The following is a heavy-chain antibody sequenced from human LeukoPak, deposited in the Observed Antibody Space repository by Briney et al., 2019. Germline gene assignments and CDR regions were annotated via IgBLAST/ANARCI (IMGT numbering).Heavy chain of an antibody. CDR3: ARAPPYGSGWSKGVFDY. CDR1: GGSFSGYY. CDR2: INHSGST. V-gene: IGHV4-34*01. Sequence: SETLSLTCAVYGGSFSGYYWSWIRPPPGKGLEWIGEINHSGSTNYNPSLKSRLTISVDKSKNQFSLILRSVTAADTAVYYCARAPPYGSGWSKGVFDYWGQGTLVTVSS. J-gene: IGHJ4*02. D-gene: IGHD6-19*01.